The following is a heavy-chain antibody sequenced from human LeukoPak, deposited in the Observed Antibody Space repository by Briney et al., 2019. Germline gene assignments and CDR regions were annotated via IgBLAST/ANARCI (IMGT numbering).Heavy chain of an antibody. V-gene: IGHV1-46*02. D-gene: IGHD1-1*01. CDR2: IYTSASTT. CDR3: TSEIPSTGSFDS. CDR1: DYTFNTYY. J-gene: IGHJ4*02. Sequence: AAVKVSCKTSDYTFNTYYFHWVRQAPGQGLEYMGVIYTSASTTSSTQRFQGRITLTSDTSTSTVYMELSSLRSDDTALYYCTSEIPSTGSFDSWGQGTLVTVSS.